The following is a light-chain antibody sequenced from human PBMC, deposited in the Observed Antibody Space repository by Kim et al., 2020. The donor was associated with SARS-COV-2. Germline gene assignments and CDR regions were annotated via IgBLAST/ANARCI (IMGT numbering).Light chain of an antibody. CDR3: QQTHSFPLT. CDR1: QDISSW. Sequence: ASVGDRVTITCRASQDISSWLGWYQQKPGKAPKVLIYEASNLQSGVPSRFSGRGSGTDFTLTINSLQPEDFATYFCQQTHSFPLTFGGGTKVDIK. V-gene: IGKV1D-12*01. CDR2: EAS. J-gene: IGKJ4*02.